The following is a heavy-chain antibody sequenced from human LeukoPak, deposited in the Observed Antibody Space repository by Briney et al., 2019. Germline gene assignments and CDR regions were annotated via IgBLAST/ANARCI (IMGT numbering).Heavy chain of an antibody. D-gene: IGHD2-15*01. Sequence: GASVKVSCKASGYTFTGYYMHWVRQAPGQGLEWMGWINPNTGGTNYAQNFQGRVTMTRDTSISTAYMELSSLRSDDTAVYYFARATPTVSPEYWGQGTLVTVSS. J-gene: IGHJ4*02. CDR1: GYTFTGYY. CDR2: INPNTGGT. CDR3: ARATPTVSPEY. V-gene: IGHV1-2*02.